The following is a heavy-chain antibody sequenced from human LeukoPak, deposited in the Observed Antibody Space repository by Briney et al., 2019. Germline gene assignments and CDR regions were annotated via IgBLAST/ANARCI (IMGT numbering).Heavy chain of an antibody. V-gene: IGHV3-49*04. CDR2: IRSKAYAGTA. D-gene: IGHD3-10*01. CDR3: IRDLYGSGSYQDY. CDR1: GFTFGDYA. J-gene: IGHJ4*02. Sequence: PGGSLRLSCTVSGFTFGDYAVKWVRRAPGKGLECVGFIRSKAYAGTAEYDASVKGRFTISRDDSKSIAYMQMDSLKTEDTGVYYCIRDLYGSGSYQDYWGQGTLVTVSS.